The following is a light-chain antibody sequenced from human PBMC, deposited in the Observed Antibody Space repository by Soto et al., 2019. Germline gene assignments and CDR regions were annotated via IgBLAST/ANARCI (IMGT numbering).Light chain of an antibody. V-gene: IGKV1-5*01. CDR1: QSISSW. CDR2: DAS. Sequence: DLQMTQSPSTLSASVRHRVTITCWASQSISSWSAWYQQKPGKAPKLLIYDASRLESGVPSRFSGRGAGTDFTLTINSLQREDLATYYCQQSYSTPLTFGGGTKVDIK. J-gene: IGKJ4*01. CDR3: QQSYSTPLT.